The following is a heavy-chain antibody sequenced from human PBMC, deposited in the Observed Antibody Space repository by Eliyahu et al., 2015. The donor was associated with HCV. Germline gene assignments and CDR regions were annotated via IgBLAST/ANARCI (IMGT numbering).Heavy chain of an antibody. CDR1: GLSHPRMG. V-gene: IGHV2-26*01. Sequence: QVTLKESGPVLVKPTETLTLTCXVXGLSHPRMGVSWIRQPPGKALEWLAHIFSNDEKSYSTSLKSRLTISKDTSKSQVVLTVTNMDPVDTATYYCAQGGSLDPFDIWGQGTMVTVSS. J-gene: IGHJ3*02. CDR2: IFSNDEK. CDR3: AQGGSLDPFDI. D-gene: IGHD2-15*01.